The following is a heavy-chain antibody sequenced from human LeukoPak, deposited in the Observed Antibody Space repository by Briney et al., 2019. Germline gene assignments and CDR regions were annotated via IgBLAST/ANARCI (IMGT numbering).Heavy chain of an antibody. J-gene: IGHJ4*02. D-gene: IGHD1-1*01. CDR1: GGSISSYY. CDR2: IYYSGST. CDR3: ARRAYSAAYWKHFDY. V-gene: IGHV4-59*01. Sequence: SETLSLTCTVSGGSISSYYWSWIRQPPGKGLEWIGYIYYSGSTNYNPSLKSRVTISVDTSKNQFSLKLNSVTAADTAVYFCARRAYSAAYWKHFDYWGQGTLVTVSS.